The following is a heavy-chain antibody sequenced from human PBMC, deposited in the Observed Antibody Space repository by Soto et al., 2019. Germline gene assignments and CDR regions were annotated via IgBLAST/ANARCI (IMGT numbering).Heavy chain of an antibody. CDR2: INAGNGNT. CDR1: GYTFTSYA. J-gene: IGHJ4*02. CDR3: ARDDIAVAGTGFDY. Sequence: ASVKVSCKASGYTFTSYAMHWVRQAPGQRLEWMGWINAGNGNTKYSQKFQGRVTITRDTSASTAYMELSSLRSEDTAVYYCARDDIAVAGTGFDYWGQGTLVTVSS. V-gene: IGHV1-3*01. D-gene: IGHD6-19*01.